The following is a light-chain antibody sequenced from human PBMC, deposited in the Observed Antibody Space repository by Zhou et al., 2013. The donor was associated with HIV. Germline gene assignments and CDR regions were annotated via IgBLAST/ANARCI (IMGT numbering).Light chain of an antibody. CDR2: KAS. V-gene: IGKV1-5*03. Sequence: DIQMTQSPSILSASVGDTVTITCRASQSIGSSLAWYQQRAGKAPKLLIQKASSLESGVPSRFSGSGSGTEFTLTISSLQPEDFATYYCLQHNSYPHTFGQGTKVEIK. CDR3: LQHNSYPHT. CDR1: QSIGSS. J-gene: IGKJ1*01.